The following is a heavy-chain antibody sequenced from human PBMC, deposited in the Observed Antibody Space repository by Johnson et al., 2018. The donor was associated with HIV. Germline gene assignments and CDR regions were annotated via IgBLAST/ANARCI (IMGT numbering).Heavy chain of an antibody. D-gene: IGHD2-21*01. CDR1: W. J-gene: IGHJ3*02. Sequence: WVSWVRQAPGKGLEWVANIKHAGSEKYYVDSVKGRFTISRDNAKNSLYLQMSSLQTEDTAVYYCARRAYCGGCSYIGFDIWGQGTMVTVSS. V-gene: IGHV3-7*03. CDR2: IKHAGSEK. CDR3: ARRAYCGGCSYIGFDI.